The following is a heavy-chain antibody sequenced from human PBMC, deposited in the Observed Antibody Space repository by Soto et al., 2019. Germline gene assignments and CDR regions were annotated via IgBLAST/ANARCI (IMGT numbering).Heavy chain of an antibody. CDR1: GFTFGSYW. Sequence: EVQLVESGGDLVQPGGSLRLSCAASGFTFGSYWMHWVRQAPGKGLVWVSRINSDGSTTNYGDSVKGRFTISRDNAKSTLYLQMNSLRAEDTAVYYCARAGWYRFDYWGQGTLITVSS. CDR2: INSDGSTT. V-gene: IGHV3-74*01. D-gene: IGHD2-15*01. CDR3: ARAGWYRFDY. J-gene: IGHJ4*02.